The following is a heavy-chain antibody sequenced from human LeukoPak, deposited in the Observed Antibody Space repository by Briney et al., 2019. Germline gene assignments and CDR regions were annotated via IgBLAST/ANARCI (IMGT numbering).Heavy chain of an antibody. V-gene: IGHV1-18*01. CDR3: ARLVYDFWSGYYPNYYYYYMDV. CDR2: ISAYNGNT. D-gene: IGHD3-3*01. CDR1: GYTFTSYG. Sequence: ASVKVSCKASGYTFTSYGISWVRQAPGQGLEWMGWISAYNGNTDYAKKLQGRVTMTTDTSTSTASMERRSLTSDDPAVYYCARLVYDFWSGYYPNYYYYYMDVWGKGTTVTVSS. J-gene: IGHJ6*03.